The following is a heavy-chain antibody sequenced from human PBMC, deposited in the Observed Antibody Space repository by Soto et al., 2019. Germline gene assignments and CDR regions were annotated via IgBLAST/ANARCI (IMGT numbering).Heavy chain of an antibody. CDR1: GGSISSYY. Sequence: SETLSLTCTVSGGSISSYYWSWIRQPPGKGLEWIGYIYYSGSTNYNPSLKSRDTISVDTSKNQFSLKLSSVTAADTAVYYCARAGYSNYVGDFDYWGQGTLVTVSS. CDR3: ARAGYSNYVGDFDY. D-gene: IGHD4-4*01. V-gene: IGHV4-59*01. CDR2: IYYSGST. J-gene: IGHJ4*02.